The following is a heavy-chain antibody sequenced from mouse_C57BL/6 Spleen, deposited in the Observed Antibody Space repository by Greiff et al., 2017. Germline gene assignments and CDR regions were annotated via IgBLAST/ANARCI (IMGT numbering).Heavy chain of an antibody. Sequence: VKLMESGAELVRPGASVTLSCKASGYTFTDYEMHWVKQTPVHGLEWIGAIDPETGGTAYNQKFKGKAILTADKSSSTAYMELRSLTSEDSAVYYCTRKGYYGSSTWFAYWGQGTLVTVSA. CDR2: IDPETGGT. CDR1: GYTFTDYE. CDR3: TRKGYYGSSTWFAY. V-gene: IGHV1-15*01. J-gene: IGHJ3*01. D-gene: IGHD1-1*01.